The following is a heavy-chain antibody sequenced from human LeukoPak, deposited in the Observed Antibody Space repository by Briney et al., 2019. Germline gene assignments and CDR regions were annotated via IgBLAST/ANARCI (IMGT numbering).Heavy chain of an antibody. V-gene: IGHV3-23*01. CDR2: ISGSGDST. D-gene: IGHD2-8*02. CDR3: ATYRQVLLPFES. Sequence: PGGSLRLSCAASGFTFSNYAMRWVRQAPGKGLEWVSGISGSGDSTYYADSGKGRFTISRDNSKNTLYLQMNSLRAEDTAIYYCATYRQVLLPFESWGQGTLVTVSS. CDR1: GFTFSNYA. J-gene: IGHJ4*02.